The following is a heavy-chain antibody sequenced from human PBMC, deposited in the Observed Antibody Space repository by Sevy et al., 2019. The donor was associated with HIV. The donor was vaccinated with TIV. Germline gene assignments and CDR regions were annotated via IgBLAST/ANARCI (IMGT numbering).Heavy chain of an antibody. CDR2: ISWNSGSI. D-gene: IGHD3-3*01. CDR1: GFTFDDYA. J-gene: IGHJ4*02. CDR3: AKGADYDFWSDSLFDY. Sequence: GGSLRLSCAASGFTFDDYAMHWVRQAPGKGLEWVSGISWNSGSIGYADSVKGRFTISRDNATNSLYLQMNSLGAEDMTLYYCAKGADYDFWSDSLFDYWGQGTLVTVSS. V-gene: IGHV3-9*03.